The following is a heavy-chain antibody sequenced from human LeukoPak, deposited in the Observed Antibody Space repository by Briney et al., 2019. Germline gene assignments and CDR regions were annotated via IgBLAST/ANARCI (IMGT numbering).Heavy chain of an antibody. CDR2: IHYSGST. V-gene: IGHV4-59*01. Sequence: SETLSLTCTVSGGSISDYYWSWIRQSPGKGLEWIAHIHYSGSTNYNSSLASRVTISMDTSKRQISLKLSSVTAADTAMYYCVRQENYYDRSGYGETHYYFDYWGQGTLVTVSS. CDR3: VRQENYYDRSGYGETHYYFDY. CDR1: GGSISDYY. D-gene: IGHD3-22*01. J-gene: IGHJ4*02.